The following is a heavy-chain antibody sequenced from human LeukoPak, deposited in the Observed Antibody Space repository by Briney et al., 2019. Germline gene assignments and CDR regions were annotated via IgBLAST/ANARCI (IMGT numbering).Heavy chain of an antibody. V-gene: IGHV3-48*04. Sequence: GGSLRLSCAASGFTFSSYSMNWVRQAPGKGLEWVSYISSSSSTIYYADSVKGRFTISRDNAKNSLYLQMNSLRAEDTAVYYCAKDSGVVVPAAMFRDWGQGTLVTVSS. D-gene: IGHD2-2*01. CDR3: AKDSGVVVPAAMFRD. J-gene: IGHJ4*02. CDR2: ISSSSSTI. CDR1: GFTFSSYS.